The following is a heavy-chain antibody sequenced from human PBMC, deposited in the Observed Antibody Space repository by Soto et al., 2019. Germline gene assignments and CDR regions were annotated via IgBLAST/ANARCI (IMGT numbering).Heavy chain of an antibody. V-gene: IGHV4-34*01. CDR2: INHSGST. J-gene: IGHJ6*03. D-gene: IGHD2-15*01. Sequence: PSENLSLTCAVYCGSFSGYYWSWIRQPPGKGLEGIGEINHSGSTNYNPSLKSRVTISVDTSKNQFSLKLSSVTAADTAVYYCARVVVVAATTPYYYYYYMDVWGKGTTVTVSS. CDR3: ARVVVVAATTPYYYYYYMDV. CDR1: CGSFSGYY.